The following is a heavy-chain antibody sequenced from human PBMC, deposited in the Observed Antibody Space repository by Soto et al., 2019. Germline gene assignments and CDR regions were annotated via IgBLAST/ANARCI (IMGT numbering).Heavy chain of an antibody. V-gene: IGHV3-66*01. CDR2: ISNRGDT. CDR3: AREPRYCRGGSCSITGDAFDI. CDR1: GFIVSYTD. J-gene: IGHJ3*02. Sequence: GGSLILSCTAFGFIVSYTDMNWVRQAPGKGLEWVSVISNRGDTHYADTVRGRFSLSRDIADNTLHLQMNNLRVEDTAVYYCAREPRYCRGGSCSITGDAFDIWGQGTMVTVSS. D-gene: IGHD2-15*01.